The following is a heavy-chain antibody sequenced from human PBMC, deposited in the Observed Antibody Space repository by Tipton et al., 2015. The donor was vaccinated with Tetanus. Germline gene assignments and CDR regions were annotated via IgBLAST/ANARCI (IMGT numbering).Heavy chain of an antibody. J-gene: IGHJ4*02. V-gene: IGHV1-8*01. D-gene: IGHD1-26*01. CDR2: MKPNSGYT. CDR1: GYTFTSYD. Sequence: QSGAEVKKPGASVKVSCKTSGYTFTSYDINWVRQATGQGLEWMGWMKPNSGYTGYAQKFRGRVTMTRDTSINTAYIELSDLRSESTARYFWGAISGGYPRAHGYRGPGTPVTVSS. CDR3: GAISGGYPRAHGY.